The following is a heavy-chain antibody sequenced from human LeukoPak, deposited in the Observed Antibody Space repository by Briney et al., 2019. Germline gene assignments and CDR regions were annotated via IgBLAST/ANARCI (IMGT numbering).Heavy chain of an antibody. V-gene: IGHV4-59*08. Sequence: PSEILSLTCTVSGGSISSYYWTWIRQPPGKGLEWIGYIYYSGSTNYNPSLKSRVTISVDTSKNQFSLKLSSVTAADTAVYYCARLNYYDRSASKAFEYWGQGTLVTVSS. D-gene: IGHD3-22*01. CDR1: GGSISSYY. CDR3: ARLNYYDRSASKAFEY. CDR2: IYYSGST. J-gene: IGHJ4*02.